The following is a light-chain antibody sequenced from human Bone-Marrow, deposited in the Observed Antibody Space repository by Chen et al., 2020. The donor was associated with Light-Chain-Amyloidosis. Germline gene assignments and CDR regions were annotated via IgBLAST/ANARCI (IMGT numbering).Light chain of an antibody. Sequence: QSVLTQPPSGSGAPGPRVTISRTGSSSNIGAGYDVHGYQQLPGTAPKLLIYANSNRPSGVPDRFSGSKSGTSAALAISGLQAGDEADYYCQSYDSSLSGVVFGGGTKLTVL. CDR2: ANS. V-gene: IGLV1-40*01. J-gene: IGLJ2*01. CDR1: SSNIGAGYD. CDR3: QSYDSSLSGVV.